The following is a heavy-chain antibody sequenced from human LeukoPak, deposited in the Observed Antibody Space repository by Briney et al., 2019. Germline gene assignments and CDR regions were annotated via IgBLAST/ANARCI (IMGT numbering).Heavy chain of an antibody. Sequence: GGSLRLSCAASGFTFSTYWMHWVRQAPGKGLVWVPRIKGDGTITTYADSVRGRFTISRDNAKNTLYLQMNSLRAEDTAVYYCARVVGSTIRAPFDFWGQGMLVTVSS. CDR3: ARVVGSTIRAPFDF. V-gene: IGHV3-74*03. CDR2: IKGDGTIT. D-gene: IGHD1-26*01. CDR1: GFTFSTYW. J-gene: IGHJ4*02.